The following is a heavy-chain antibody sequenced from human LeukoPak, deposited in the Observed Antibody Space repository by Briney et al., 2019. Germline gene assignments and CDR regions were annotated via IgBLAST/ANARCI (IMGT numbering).Heavy chain of an antibody. CDR1: GGSISSSNW. V-gene: IGHV4-4*02. Sequence: PSETLSLTCAVSGGSISSSNWWSWVRQPPGKGLEWIGEIYHSGSTNYNPSLKSRVTISVDKSKNQLSLKLSSVTAADTAVYYCASDILTGYSYYYYYGMDVWGKGTTVTVSS. CDR2: IYHSGST. J-gene: IGHJ6*04. CDR3: ASDILTGYSYYYYYGMDV. D-gene: IGHD3-9*01.